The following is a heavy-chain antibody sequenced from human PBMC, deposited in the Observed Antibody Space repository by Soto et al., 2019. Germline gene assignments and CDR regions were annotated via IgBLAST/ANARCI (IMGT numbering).Heavy chain of an antibody. D-gene: IGHD2-15*01. CDR3: ARDLYIVVVVAASYYAFDI. J-gene: IGHJ3*02. CDR2: FSAYNGNT. V-gene: IGHV1-18*01. Sequence: QVQLVQSGAEVKKPGASVKVSCKASGYTFTSYGISWVRQAPGQGLEWMGWFSAYNGNTNYAQKLQGRVTMTTDTYTSTAYMELRSLRSDDTAVYSCARDLYIVVVVAASYYAFDIWGQRTMVTVSS. CDR1: GYTFTSYG.